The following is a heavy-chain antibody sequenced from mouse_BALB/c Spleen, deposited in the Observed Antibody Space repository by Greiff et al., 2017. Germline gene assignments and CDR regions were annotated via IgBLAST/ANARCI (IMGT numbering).Heavy chain of an antibody. Sequence: VQLQQSGAELAKPGASVKMSCKASGYTFTSYWMHWVKQRPGQGLEWIGYINPSTGYTEYNQKFKDKATLTADKSSSTAYMQLSSLTSEDSAVYYCARRGQLGPYYFDYWGQGTTLTVSS. D-gene: IGHD3-2*01. CDR2: INPSTGYT. CDR1: GYTFTSYW. CDR3: ARRGQLGPYYFDY. J-gene: IGHJ2*01. V-gene: IGHV1-7*01.